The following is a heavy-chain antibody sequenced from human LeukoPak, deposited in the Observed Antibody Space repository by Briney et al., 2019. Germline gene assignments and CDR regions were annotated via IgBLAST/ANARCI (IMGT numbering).Heavy chain of an antibody. Sequence: GGSLRLSCAASGFTFSSYAMSWVRQAPGKGLEWVSAISGSGGSTYYADSVKGRFTISRDNAKNSLYLQMNSLRAEDTAVYYCATYDSSGYYFDFDYWGQGTLVTVSS. CDR2: ISGSGGST. CDR3: ATYDSSGYYFDFDY. D-gene: IGHD3-22*01. V-gene: IGHV3-23*01. J-gene: IGHJ4*02. CDR1: GFTFSSYA.